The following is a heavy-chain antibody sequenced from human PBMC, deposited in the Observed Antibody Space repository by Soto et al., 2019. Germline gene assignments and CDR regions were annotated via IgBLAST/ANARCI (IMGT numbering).Heavy chain of an antibody. Sequence: EVQLVEAGGGLVQPGGSLRLSCAGSGISFSNYWIHWVRQAPGKGLVWVSRISSDGSSTTYADSVKGRFTISRDNAKNTLYLQMNSLRAEDTAVYYCARESSGYSSDFDYWGQGTLVTVSS. CDR2: ISSDGSST. D-gene: IGHD5-12*01. CDR1: GISFSNYW. J-gene: IGHJ4*02. CDR3: ARESSGYSSDFDY. V-gene: IGHV3-74*01.